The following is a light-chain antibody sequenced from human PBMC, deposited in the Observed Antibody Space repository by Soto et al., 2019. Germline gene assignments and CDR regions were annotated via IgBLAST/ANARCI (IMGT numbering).Light chain of an antibody. V-gene: IGKV1-5*01. CDR1: QSITSW. J-gene: IGKJ5*01. Sequence: DIQMTQSPSTLSASVGERVTITCRASQSITSWLAWYQQKPGKAPKLLIYAASTLQSGVPSRFSGSGSGTEFTLTISSLQPDDFATYYCQQYNSYPITFGQGTRLEIK. CDR2: AAS. CDR3: QQYNSYPIT.